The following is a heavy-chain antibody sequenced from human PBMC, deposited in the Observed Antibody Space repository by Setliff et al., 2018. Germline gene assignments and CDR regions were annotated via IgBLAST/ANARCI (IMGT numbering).Heavy chain of an antibody. Sequence: ASVKVSCKASGYMFRSYGINWLRQAPGQGPEWLGIINIGGGSASYAQKFQGRGTITRDTSASTIYMQLTNLRSEDTAVYYCAGSVGGAPYYYGLGVWGQGTTVTAP. CDR2: INIGGGSA. D-gene: IGHD3-10*01. CDR1: GYMFRSYG. V-gene: IGHV1-46*01. J-gene: IGHJ6*02. CDR3: AGSVGGAPYYYGLGV.